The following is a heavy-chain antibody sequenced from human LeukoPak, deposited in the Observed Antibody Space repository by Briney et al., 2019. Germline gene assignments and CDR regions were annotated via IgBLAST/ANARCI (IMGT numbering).Heavy chain of an antibody. CDR1: GFTFSSYA. Sequence: GGSLRLSCAASGFTFSSYAMSWVRQAPGKGLEWVSGISGGGSSTYDADSVMGRFTISRDNSKNTLYLQMNSLRAEDTAVYYCARWKMEGKVVDVFDIWGQGTRVTVSS. D-gene: IGHD3-22*01. V-gene: IGHV3-23*01. CDR3: ARWKMEGKVVDVFDI. CDR2: ISGGGSST. J-gene: IGHJ3*02.